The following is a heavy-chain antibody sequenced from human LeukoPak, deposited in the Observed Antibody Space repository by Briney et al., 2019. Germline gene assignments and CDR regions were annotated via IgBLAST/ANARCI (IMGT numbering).Heavy chain of an antibody. V-gene: IGHV3-33*01. CDR3: ARGSDIGESNFDY. D-gene: IGHD5-12*01. CDR2: IWYDGSNK. J-gene: IGHJ4*02. CDR1: GFTFSTYG. Sequence: GGSLRLSCAASGFTFSTYGMHWVRQAPGKGLERVAVIWYDGSNKYHADSVKGRFTISRDNSKNTLYLQMNSLRAEDTAVYYWARGSDIGESNFDYGGREPWSPSPQ.